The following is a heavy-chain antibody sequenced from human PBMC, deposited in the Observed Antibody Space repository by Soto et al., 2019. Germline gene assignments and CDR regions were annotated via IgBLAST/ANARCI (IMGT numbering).Heavy chain of an antibody. CDR1: GGSISSYY. CDR2: IYYSGST. CDR3: ARDRTYSSSDDDAFDI. V-gene: IGHV4-59*01. J-gene: IGHJ3*02. Sequence: SETLSLTCTVSGGSISSYYWSWIRQPPGKGLEWIGYIYYSGSTNYNPSLKSRVTISVDTSKNQFSLKLSSVTAADTAVYYCARDRTYSSSDDDAFDIWGQGTMVTVSS. D-gene: IGHD6-6*01.